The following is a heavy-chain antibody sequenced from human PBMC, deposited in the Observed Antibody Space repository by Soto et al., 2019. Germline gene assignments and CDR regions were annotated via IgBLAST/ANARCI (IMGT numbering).Heavy chain of an antibody. V-gene: IGHV1-2*02. CDR1: GYTFTGYY. CDR3: SLGSGSSGYYDAFDI. J-gene: IGHJ3*02. CDR2: INPNSGGT. D-gene: IGHD3-22*01. Sequence: QVQLVQSGAEVKKPGASVKVSCKASGYTFTGYYMHWVRQAPGQGLEWMGWINPNSGGTSYAQKFQGRVTMTRDTSTSTVYMELSSLRSEDTAVYYCSLGSGSSGYYDAFDIWGQGTMVTVSS.